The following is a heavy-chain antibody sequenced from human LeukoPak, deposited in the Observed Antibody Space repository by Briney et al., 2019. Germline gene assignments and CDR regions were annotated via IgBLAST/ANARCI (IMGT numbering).Heavy chain of an antibody. CDR1: GGSFSDYY. V-gene: IGHV4-34*01. J-gene: IGHJ6*03. CDR3: ARRDYGDYGDYYYYYMDV. D-gene: IGHD4-17*01. Sequence: PSETLSLTCAVYGGSFSDYYWSWIRQPPGKGLEWIGEISHSGSTNHNPSLKSRVTISVDTSKNQFSLKLSSVTAADTAVYYCARRDYGDYGDYYYYYMDVWGKGTTVTISS. CDR2: ISHSGST.